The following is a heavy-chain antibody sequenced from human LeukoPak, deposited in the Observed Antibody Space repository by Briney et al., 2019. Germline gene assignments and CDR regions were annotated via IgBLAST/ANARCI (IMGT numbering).Heavy chain of an antibody. Sequence: SETLSLTCTVSGGSISSYYWSWIRQPPGKGLEWIGYIYYSGSTNYNPSLKSRVTISVDTSKNQFSLKLSSVTAADTAVYYCARSTGGIAAKEVVLFDIWGQGTMVTVSS. V-gene: IGHV4-59*01. CDR1: GGSISSYY. J-gene: IGHJ3*02. CDR2: IYYSGST. CDR3: ARSTGGIAAKEVVLFDI. D-gene: IGHD6-13*01.